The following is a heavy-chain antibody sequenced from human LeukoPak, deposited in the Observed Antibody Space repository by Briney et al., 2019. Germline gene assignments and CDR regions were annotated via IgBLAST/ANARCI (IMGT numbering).Heavy chain of an antibody. V-gene: IGHV1-18*01. J-gene: IGHJ4*02. CDR1: GYTFTNYG. CDR2: ISANNGNT. D-gene: IGHD5-18*01. CDR3: ARERLSGYSYGSELDY. Sequence: ASVKVSCKASGYTFTNYGISWVRQAPGQGLEWMGWISANNGNTNYVQKLQGRVTMTTDTSTNTAYLELRSLRSDDTAVYYCARERLSGYSYGSELDYWGQGALLTVSS.